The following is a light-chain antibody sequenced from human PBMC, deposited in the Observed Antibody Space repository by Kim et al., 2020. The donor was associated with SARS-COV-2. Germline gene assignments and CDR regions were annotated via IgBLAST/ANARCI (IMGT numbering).Light chain of an antibody. V-gene: IGLV3-1*01. CDR1: ELGDKF. Sequence: SYELTQPRSVSVSPGQTASITCSGDELGDKFTSWYQHKPGQSPLIVIFQDKKRPSGIPERFSGSTSENTATLTISGTQAMDEADYYCQTWDNGLVVFGGG. CDR2: QDK. CDR3: QTWDNGLVV. J-gene: IGLJ2*01.